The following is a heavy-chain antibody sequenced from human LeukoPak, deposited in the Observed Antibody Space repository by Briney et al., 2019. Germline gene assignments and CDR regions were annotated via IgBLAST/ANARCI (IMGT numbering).Heavy chain of an antibody. CDR3: ARADYDFWGGYAHPFDY. CDR1: GGSISSGGYY. CDR2: IYYSGST. D-gene: IGHD3-3*01. J-gene: IGHJ4*02. V-gene: IGHV4-31*03. Sequence: PSETLSLTCTVSGGSISSGGYYWSWIRQHPGKGLEWIGYIYYSGSTYYNPSLKSRVTISVDTSKNQFSLKLSSVTAADTAVYYCARADYDFWGGYAHPFDYWGQGTLVTVSS.